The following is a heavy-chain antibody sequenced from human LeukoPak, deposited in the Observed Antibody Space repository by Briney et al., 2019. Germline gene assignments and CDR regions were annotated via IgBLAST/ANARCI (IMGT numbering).Heavy chain of an antibody. Sequence: PSETLSLTCAVSGGSISGYYWSWIRQPPGKGLEWIGYIYYSGSTNYNPSLKSRVTISVDTSKNQFSLKLSSVTAADTAVYYCARGGIAARRGSFFGYWGQGTLVTVSS. CDR3: ARGGIAARRGSFFGY. CDR1: GGSISGYY. D-gene: IGHD6-6*01. CDR2: IYYSGST. J-gene: IGHJ4*02. V-gene: IGHV4-59*01.